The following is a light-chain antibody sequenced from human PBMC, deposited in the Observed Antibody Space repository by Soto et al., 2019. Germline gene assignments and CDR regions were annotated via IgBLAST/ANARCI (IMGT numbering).Light chain of an antibody. CDR1: QTIRSNY. CDR2: GAS. Sequence: ETVLTQSPGTLSLSPGERATLSCRASQTIRSNYLAWYRQTPGQAPRLLIYGASNRATGIADRFSGSVSGTHFTLIISRLEPEDFALYYCQQYGSSPWTFGQGTKVEIK. J-gene: IGKJ1*01. V-gene: IGKV3-20*01. CDR3: QQYGSSPWT.